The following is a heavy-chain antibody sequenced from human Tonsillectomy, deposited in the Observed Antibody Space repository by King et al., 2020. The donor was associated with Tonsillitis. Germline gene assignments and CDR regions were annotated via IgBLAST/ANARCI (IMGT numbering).Heavy chain of an antibody. CDR3: ARGEGFDFDY. Sequence: QLVQSGAEVKKPGESLKISCKVSGYNFTTYWIGWVRQMPGKGLEWMGIIYPDDSDARYSPSFQCQVSMSADKSILTAYLQWCSLKASDTAILYCARGEGFDFDYWGQGTLVTVSS. V-gene: IGHV5-51*01. J-gene: IGHJ4*02. CDR2: IYPDDSDA. CDR1: GYNFTTYW. D-gene: IGHD3-16*01.